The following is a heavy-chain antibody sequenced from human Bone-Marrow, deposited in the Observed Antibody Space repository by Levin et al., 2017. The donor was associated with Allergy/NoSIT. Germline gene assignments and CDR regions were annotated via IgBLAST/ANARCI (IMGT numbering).Heavy chain of an antibody. CDR1: GFSLSRFY. V-gene: IGHV3-53*01. Sequence: GGSLRLSCVASGFSLSRFYINWVRQAPGKGLEWVSVFQADGTTYFADSVKGRFAVPRDSSSNTAFLQLNNVTAGDPATYACARGNIPVAGDAFDIWGQGTAVTVSS. CDR2: FQADGTT. J-gene: IGHJ3*02. D-gene: IGHD6-19*01. CDR3: ARGNIPVAGDAFDI.